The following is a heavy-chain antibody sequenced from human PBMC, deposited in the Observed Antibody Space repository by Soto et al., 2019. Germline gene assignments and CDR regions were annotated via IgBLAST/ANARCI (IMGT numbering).Heavy chain of an antibody. CDR2: IYYSGTT. Sequence: PSETLSLTCTVSGVYVDSDIYYWSWIRQRPGKGLEWIGNIYYSGTTYYNPSLKSRLIMSLDTSKNQFSLRLSSVTAADTAGYYWATVRSSADWTHFDYWGQGNLVTVSS. CDR1: GVYVDSDIYY. J-gene: IGHJ4*02. D-gene: IGHD1-1*01. CDR3: ATVRSSADWTHFDY. V-gene: IGHV4-31*03.